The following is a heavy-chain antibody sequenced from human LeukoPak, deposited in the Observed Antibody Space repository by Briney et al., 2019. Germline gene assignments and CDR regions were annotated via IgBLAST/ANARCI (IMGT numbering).Heavy chain of an antibody. V-gene: IGHV3-74*01. CDR1: GFTFSNDW. CDR3: ARDRLGDYDHSGYYDK. J-gene: IGHJ4*02. Sequence: GGSLRLSCAASGFTFSNDWMHWVRHAPGKGVVWVSRINTDGSTTTYADSVKGRFTISRDNAKNSVYLQMNNLGAEDTAVYYCARDRLGDYDHSGYYDKWGQGTLVTVSS. CDR2: INTDGSTT. D-gene: IGHD3-22*01.